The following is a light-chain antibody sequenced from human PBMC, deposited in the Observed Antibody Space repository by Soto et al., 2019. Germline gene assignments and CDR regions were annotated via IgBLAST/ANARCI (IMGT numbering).Light chain of an antibody. CDR3: QQYDNWPPIT. CDR2: DAS. V-gene: IGKV3-15*01. J-gene: IGKJ4*01. CDR1: QSVRHK. Sequence: IVMTQSPATLSVSPGEGVTLSCRASQSVRHKLAWYQQRPGQGPRLLIFDASTRAPGVPDSFSGSGSGTDFTLTINSLQSADSAVYFCQQYDNWPPITFGGGTKLEIK.